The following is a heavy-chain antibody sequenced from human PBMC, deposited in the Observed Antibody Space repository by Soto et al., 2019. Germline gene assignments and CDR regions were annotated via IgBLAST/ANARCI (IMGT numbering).Heavy chain of an antibody. CDR3: AKDFGFGLSYYFDY. V-gene: IGHV3-30*18. Sequence: QVQLVESGGGVVQPGRSLRLSCAASGFTFSSYGMHWVRQAPGKGLEWVAVISYDGSNKYYADSVKGRFTISRDNSKNTLYLQMNRLRAEETAVYYWAKDFGFGLSYYFDYWGQGTLVTVSS. CDR2: ISYDGSNK. J-gene: IGHJ4*02. CDR1: GFTFSSYG. D-gene: IGHD3-10*01.